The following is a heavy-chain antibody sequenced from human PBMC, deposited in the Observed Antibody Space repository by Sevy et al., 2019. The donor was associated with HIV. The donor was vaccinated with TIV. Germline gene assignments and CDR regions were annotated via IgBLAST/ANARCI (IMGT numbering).Heavy chain of an antibody. J-gene: IGHJ4*02. Sequence: ASVKVSCKASGYTFTGQYIHWVRQVPGQGLEWVGWVNPRNGGTKTAQSFEGRVTLTRDTSISTAILEMGSLTSDDTAVYFCARARLGPLGSLDSWGQGTLVTVSS. CDR2: VNPRNGGT. CDR3: ARARLGPLGSLDS. CDR1: GYTFTGQY. D-gene: IGHD3-10*01. V-gene: IGHV1-2*02.